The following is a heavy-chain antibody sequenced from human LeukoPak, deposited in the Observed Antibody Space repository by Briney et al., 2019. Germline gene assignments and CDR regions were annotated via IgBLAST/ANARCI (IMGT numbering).Heavy chain of an antibody. V-gene: IGHV3-23*01. CDR3: AINGYDYGSGSYTSFDH. Sequence: GGSLRLSCAASGFSFNSYAMSWVRQAPGKGLEWVSVISGSGGSTYYADSVKGRFTISRDNSNTLYLQMNSLRAGDTAAYYCAINGYDYGSGSYTSFDHWGQGTLVTVSS. CDR1: GFSFNSYA. D-gene: IGHD3-10*01. J-gene: IGHJ4*02. CDR2: ISGSGGST.